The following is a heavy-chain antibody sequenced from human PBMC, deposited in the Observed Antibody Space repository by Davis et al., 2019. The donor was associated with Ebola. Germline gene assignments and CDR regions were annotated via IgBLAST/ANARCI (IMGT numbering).Heavy chain of an antibody. CDR1: GFTVSSNY. V-gene: IGHV3-48*01. CDR3: ATLPGYY. D-gene: IGHD1-26*01. Sequence: GESLKISCAASGFTVSSNYMNWVRQAPGKGLEWVSYISSSSSTIYYADSVKGRFTISRDNSKNTLYLQMNSLRAEDTAVYYCATLPGYYWGQGTLVTVSS. CDR2: ISSSSSTI. J-gene: IGHJ4*02.